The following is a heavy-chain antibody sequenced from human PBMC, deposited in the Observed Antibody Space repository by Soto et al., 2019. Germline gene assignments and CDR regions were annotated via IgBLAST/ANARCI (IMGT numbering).Heavy chain of an antibody. Sequence: QVQLQESGPGLVKPSETLSLTCTVSGGSISSYYWSWIRQPPGKGLEWIGYIYYSGSTNYNPSLKRRVSIPADTSKNQFSLKLTSVTAADTAVYSCARRYGSAFDFWGQGTMVTVSS. V-gene: IGHV4-59*01. CDR3: ARRYGSAFDF. CDR1: GGSISSYY. CDR2: IYYSGST. J-gene: IGHJ3*01. D-gene: IGHD3-10*01.